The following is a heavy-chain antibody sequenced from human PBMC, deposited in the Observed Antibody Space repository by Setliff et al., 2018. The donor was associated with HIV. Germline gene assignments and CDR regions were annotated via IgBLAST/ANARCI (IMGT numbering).Heavy chain of an antibody. CDR1: GGTSSSYA. CDR2: IIPIFGTP. CDR3: ARDSVSGYYYADY. J-gene: IGHJ4*02. V-gene: IGHV1-69*13. D-gene: IGHD3-22*01. Sequence: GASVKVSCKTSGGTSSSYAISWVRQAPGQGLEWMGGIIPIFGTPNYAQKFQGRVTITADGSTSTAYIELSSLRSEDTAVYYCARDSVSGYYYADYWGQGTLVTVSS.